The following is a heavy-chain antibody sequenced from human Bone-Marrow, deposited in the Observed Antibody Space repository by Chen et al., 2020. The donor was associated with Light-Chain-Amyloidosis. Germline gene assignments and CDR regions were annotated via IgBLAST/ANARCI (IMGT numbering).Heavy chain of an antibody. J-gene: IGHJ4*02. V-gene: IGHV5-51*01. D-gene: IGHD5-12*01. CDR2: IYPDDSDA. Sequence: EVQLEQSGPEVKKPGESLKISCKGSGSTFPNYWIGWVRQMPGKGLEWMGVIYPDDSDARYSPSFVGQVTISADKSITTAYLQWRSLKASDTAMYYCARRRDGYNLDYWGQGTLVTVSS. CDR3: ARRRDGYNLDY. CDR1: GSTFPNYW.